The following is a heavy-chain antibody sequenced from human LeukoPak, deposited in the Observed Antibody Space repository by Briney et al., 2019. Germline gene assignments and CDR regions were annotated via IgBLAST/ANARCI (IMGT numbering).Heavy chain of an antibody. D-gene: IGHD1/OR15-1a*01. Sequence: GRSLRLSCAASGFTFRNYAMYWVRQAPGRGLEWAAVVSFDGNTTFYSDSVKGRFAISRDNSKNTLYLEMNSLRPEDTAVYYCARFRAATTRFDYWGQGTLVTVSS. CDR3: ARFRAATTRFDY. CDR1: GFTFRNYA. J-gene: IGHJ4*02. CDR2: VSFDGNTT. V-gene: IGHV3-30*09.